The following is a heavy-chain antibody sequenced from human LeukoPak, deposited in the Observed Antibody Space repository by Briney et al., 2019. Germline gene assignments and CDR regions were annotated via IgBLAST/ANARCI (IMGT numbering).Heavy chain of an antibody. V-gene: IGHV3-21*01. CDR3: ARDTVVTATQGAFDI. CDR2: ISTGSTYI. Sequence: GGSLRLSCAASGFTFSSYTMNWVRQAPGKGLEWVSSISTGSTYIYYADSVKGRFTISRDNAKNSLYLQMSSLRAEDTAVYYCARDTVVTATQGAFDIWGQGTMVTISS. D-gene: IGHD2-21*02. CDR1: GFTFSSYT. J-gene: IGHJ3*02.